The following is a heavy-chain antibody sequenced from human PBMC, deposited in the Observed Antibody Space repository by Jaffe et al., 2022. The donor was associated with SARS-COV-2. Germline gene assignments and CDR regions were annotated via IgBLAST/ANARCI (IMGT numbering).Heavy chain of an antibody. CDR2: IEWDDDK. Sequence: QVTLRESGPALVRPTQTLTLTCTFSGFSLTTSGMCVSWIRQPPGKALEWLALIEWDDDKYYNTSLKTRLTISKDTSKNQVVLTMTNMDPVDTATYYCARTPYGDVPFDYWGQGTLVTVSS. CDR3: ARTPYGDVPFDY. CDR1: GFSLTTSGMC. D-gene: IGHD4-17*01. V-gene: IGHV2-70*01. J-gene: IGHJ4*02.